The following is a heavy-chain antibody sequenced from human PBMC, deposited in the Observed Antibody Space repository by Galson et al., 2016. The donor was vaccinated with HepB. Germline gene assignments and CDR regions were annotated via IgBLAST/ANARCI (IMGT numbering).Heavy chain of an antibody. D-gene: IGHD6-25*01. J-gene: IGHJ2*01. CDR2: IDPTGSYL. V-gene: IGHV3-21*01. Sequence: LRLSCAASGFIFSGFSMNWVRQAPGRGLEWVSSIDPTGSYLYYAESMKGRFTISRDNSENSLFLQINSLRAEDTTVYYCARGSASWYFDLWGRGTLVTVSS. CDR1: GFIFSGFS. CDR3: ARGSASWYFDL.